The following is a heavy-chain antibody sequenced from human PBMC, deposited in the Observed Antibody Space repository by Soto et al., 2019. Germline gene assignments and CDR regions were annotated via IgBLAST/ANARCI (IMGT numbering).Heavy chain of an antibody. D-gene: IGHD5-12*01. V-gene: IGHV4-30-2*01. CDR1: GGSISSGGYS. J-gene: IGHJ4*02. CDR2: IYHSGST. Sequence: PSETLRLTCAVSGGSISSGGYSWSWIRQPPGKGLEWIGYIYHSGSTYYNPSLKSRVTISVDRSKNQFSLKLSSVTAVDTAVYYCAAGGGLPRYYWGQGTLVTVSS. CDR3: AAGGGLPRYY.